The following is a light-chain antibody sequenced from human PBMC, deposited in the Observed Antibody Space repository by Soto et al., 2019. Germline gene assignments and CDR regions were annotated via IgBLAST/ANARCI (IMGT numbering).Light chain of an antibody. V-gene: IGKV1-5*01. CDR1: QSISSW. J-gene: IGKJ4*01. Sequence: DIQMTQSPSTLSASVGDRVTITCRASQSISSWLAWYQQKPGKAPKLLIYDASSLESGGPSRFSGSGSGTEFSLTISSLQPDDFATYYCQQYNSYLTFGGGTQVDIK. CDR2: DAS. CDR3: QQYNSYLT.